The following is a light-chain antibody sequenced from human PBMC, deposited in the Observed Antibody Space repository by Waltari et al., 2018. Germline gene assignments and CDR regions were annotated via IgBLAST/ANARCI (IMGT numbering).Light chain of an antibody. V-gene: IGKV3-20*01. CDR1: QSVSKS. J-gene: IGKJ1*01. CDR2: DAS. CDR3: QKYVSLPAT. Sequence: EIVLTQSPGTLSSSPGERATRSCRASQSVSKSLAWYQQKPGQAPRLLIYDASTRATGIPDRFSGSGSGTDFSLTISRLEPEDFAVSYVQKYVSLPATFGQGTKVEIK.